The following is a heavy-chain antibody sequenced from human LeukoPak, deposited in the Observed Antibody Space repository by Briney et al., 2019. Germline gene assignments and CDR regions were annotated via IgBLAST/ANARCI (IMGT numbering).Heavy chain of an antibody. D-gene: IGHD2-15*01. CDR2: INWDGAST. V-gene: IGHV3-20*04. J-gene: IGHJ6*03. CDR3: GRVHCSTNSCYDYYDYYMDV. CDR1: GFTFDDYS. Sequence: RPGGSLRLSCAASGFTFDDYSMNWVRHVPGKGLEWVAGINWDGASTGYRDTMKGRFTITRDNGKNSLYLQMNSLRVEDTAVYYCGRVHCSTNSCYDYYDYYMDVSGKGTTVTVPS.